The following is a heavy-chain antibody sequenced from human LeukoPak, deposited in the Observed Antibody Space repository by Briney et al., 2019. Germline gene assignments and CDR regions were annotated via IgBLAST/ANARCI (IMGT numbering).Heavy chain of an antibody. J-gene: IGHJ3*02. Sequence: PSETLSLTCTVSGGSISSYYWSWIRQPAGKGLEWIGRFYTSGNTNYNPSLKSRVTMSVDTSKNQFFLTLSSVTAADTAVYYCARDPPSGDGFDIWGQGTMVTVSS. V-gene: IGHV4-4*07. CDR1: GGSISSYY. CDR2: FYTSGNT. CDR3: ARDPPSGDGFDI. D-gene: IGHD3-10*01.